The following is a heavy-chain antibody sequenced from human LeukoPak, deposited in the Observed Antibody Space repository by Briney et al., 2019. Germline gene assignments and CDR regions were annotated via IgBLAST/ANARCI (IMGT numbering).Heavy chain of an antibody. CDR3: ARGPPVGVIKAYWFDP. D-gene: IGHD3-16*02. CDR1: GGSFSGYY. CDR2: INHSGST. V-gene: IGHV4-34*01. J-gene: IGHJ5*02. Sequence: PSETLSLTCAVYGGSFSGYYLSWIRQPPRKGLEWIWEINHSGSTNYNPSLKSRVTISVDTSKNQFSLKLSSVTAADTAVYYCARGPPVGVIKAYWFDPWGQGTLVTVSS.